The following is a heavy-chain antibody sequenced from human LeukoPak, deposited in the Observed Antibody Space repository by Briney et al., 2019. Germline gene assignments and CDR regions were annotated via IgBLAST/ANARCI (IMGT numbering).Heavy chain of an antibody. Sequence: GGSLRLSCAASGFTFSSYSMIWVRQAPGKGLEWVSAISGSGGSTYYADSVKGRFTISRDNSKNTLYLQMNSLRAEDTAVYYCAPHYYDSSWYFDYWGQGTLVTVSS. J-gene: IGHJ4*02. D-gene: IGHD3-22*01. CDR3: APHYYDSSWYFDY. CDR2: ISGSGGST. CDR1: GFTFSSYS. V-gene: IGHV3-23*01.